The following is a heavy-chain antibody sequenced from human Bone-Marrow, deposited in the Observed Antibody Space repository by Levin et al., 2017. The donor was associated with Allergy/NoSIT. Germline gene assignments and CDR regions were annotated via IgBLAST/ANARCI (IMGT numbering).Heavy chain of an antibody. J-gene: IGHJ5*02. D-gene: IGHD3-3*01. CDR3: AREMKNDFWSGYLSRLNNWFDP. CDR1: GGTFSSYA. Sequence: SVKVSCKASGGTFSSYAISWVRQAPGQGLEWMGGIIPIFGTANYAQKFQGRVTITADESTSTAYMELSSLRSEDTAVYYCAREMKNDFWSGYLSRLNNWFDPWGQGTLVTVSS. V-gene: IGHV1-69*13. CDR2: IIPIFGTA.